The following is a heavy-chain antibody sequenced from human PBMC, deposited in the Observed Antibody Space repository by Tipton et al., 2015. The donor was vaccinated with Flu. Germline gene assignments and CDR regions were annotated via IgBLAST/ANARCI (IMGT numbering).Heavy chain of an antibody. V-gene: IGHV3-74*01. J-gene: IGHJ3*02. Sequence: SLRLSCEASGFTFSGYWMHWVRQVPGAALEWVSRTNTDGSTRDYADSVRGRFTISRDNAKNTLYLQMNSLRDEDTAVYYCARYPRMAGASTAFDIWGQGTLVTVSS. CDR1: GFTFSGYW. CDR2: TNTDGSTR. CDR3: ARYPRMAGASTAFDI. D-gene: IGHD1-26*01.